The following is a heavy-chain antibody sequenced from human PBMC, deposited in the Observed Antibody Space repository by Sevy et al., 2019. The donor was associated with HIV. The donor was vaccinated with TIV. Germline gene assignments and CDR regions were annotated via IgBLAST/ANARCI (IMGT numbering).Heavy chain of an antibody. Sequence: SETLSLTCAVYGGSFSGYYWSWIHQPPGKGLEWIGEINHSGSTNYKPSLKSRVTISADTSKNQFSLKLSSVTAADTAVYYCARHCGTTNCSHAFDIWGQGTMVTVSS. CDR3: ARHCGTTNCSHAFDI. D-gene: IGHD2-2*01. CDR2: INHSGST. J-gene: IGHJ3*02. CDR1: GGSFSGYY. V-gene: IGHV4-34*01.